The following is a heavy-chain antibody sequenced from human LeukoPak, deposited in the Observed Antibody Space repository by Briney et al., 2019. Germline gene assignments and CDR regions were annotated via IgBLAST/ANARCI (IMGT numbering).Heavy chain of an antibody. CDR3: ARWDTTIED. CDR2: IRTKTYGGTT. Sequence: PGGSLRLSCTTSGFTFRDSAMTWVRQAPGKGLEWVGFIRTKTYGGTTEYAASVKGRFTISRDDSKSLAYLQMNSLKTEDTAVYYCARWDTTIEDWGQGTLVTVSS. D-gene: IGHD4/OR15-4a*01. V-gene: IGHV3-49*04. J-gene: IGHJ4*02. CDR1: GFTFRDSA.